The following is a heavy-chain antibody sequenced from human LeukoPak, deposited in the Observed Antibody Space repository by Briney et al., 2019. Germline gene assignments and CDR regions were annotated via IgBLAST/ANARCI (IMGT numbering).Heavy chain of an antibody. CDR2: ISWNSGSI. CDR3: AKVPAHGDYVGGPSWYFDL. CDR1: GFTFDDYG. J-gene: IGHJ2*01. D-gene: IGHD4-17*01. Sequence: GGSLRLSCAASGFTFDDYGMHWVRQAPGKGLEWVSGISWNSGSIVYADSLNGRFSISRDNAKSSLYLQMNSLTADDTALYYCAKVPAHGDYVGGPSWYFDLWGRGTLVTVSS. V-gene: IGHV3-9*01.